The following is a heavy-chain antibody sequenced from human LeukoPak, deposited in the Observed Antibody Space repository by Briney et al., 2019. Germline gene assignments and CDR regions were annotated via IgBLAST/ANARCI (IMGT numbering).Heavy chain of an antibody. J-gene: IGHJ6*03. V-gene: IGHV1-69*13. CDR2: IIPIFGTA. Sequence: GASVKVSCKASGGTFSSYAISWVRQAPGQGLEWMGGIIPIFGTANYAQKFQGRVTITADESTSTAYMELSSLRSEDTAVYYCARDPARYNYGGYYLDVWGKGTTVTVAS. D-gene: IGHD5-24*01. CDR3: ARDPARYNYGGYYLDV. CDR1: GGTFSSYA.